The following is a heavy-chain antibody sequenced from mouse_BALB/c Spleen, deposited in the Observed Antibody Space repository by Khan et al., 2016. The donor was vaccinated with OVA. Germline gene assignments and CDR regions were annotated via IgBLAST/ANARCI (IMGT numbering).Heavy chain of an antibody. CDR1: GYSITSGYS. D-gene: IGHD2-3*01. CDR2: IYHSGSI. J-gene: IGHJ4*01. CDR3: ARYGYYIDD. V-gene: IGHV3-1*02. Sequence: EVQLQESGPDLVKPSQSLSLTCTVTGYSITSGYSWHWIRQFPGNKLEWMGYIYHSGSIHYNPSLKSRFSITRVPSKNLFFLQLNSVTTEDTATYYCARYGYYIDDWGQGTSVTVSS.